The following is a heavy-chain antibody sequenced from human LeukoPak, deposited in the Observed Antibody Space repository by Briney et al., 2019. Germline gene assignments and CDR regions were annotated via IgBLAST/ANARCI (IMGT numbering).Heavy chain of an antibody. D-gene: IGHD6-13*01. CDR3: ARAPRIAAAGKYYYYYGMDV. V-gene: IGHV1-69*06. CDR2: IIPIFGTA. CDR1: GGTFSSYA. J-gene: IGHJ6*02. Sequence: GASVKVSCKASGGTFSSYAISWVRQAPGQGLEWMGGIIPIFGTANYAQKFQGRVTITADKSTSTAYMELSSLRSEDTAVYYCARAPRIAAAGKYYYYYGMDVWGQGTTVTVSS.